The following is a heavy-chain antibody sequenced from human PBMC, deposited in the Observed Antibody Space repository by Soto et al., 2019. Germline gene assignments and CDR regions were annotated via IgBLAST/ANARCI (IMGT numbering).Heavy chain of an antibody. Sequence: ASVKVSCKASGGTFSSYAISWVRQAPGQGLEWMGGIIPIFGTANYAQKFQGRVTITADESTSTAYMELSSLRSEDTAVYYCARPGLYSGRTDYYYYGMDVWGQGTTVTVSS. J-gene: IGHJ6*02. CDR2: IIPIFGTA. CDR1: GGTFSSYA. V-gene: IGHV1-69*13. CDR3: ARPGLYSGRTDYYYYGMDV. D-gene: IGHD1-26*01.